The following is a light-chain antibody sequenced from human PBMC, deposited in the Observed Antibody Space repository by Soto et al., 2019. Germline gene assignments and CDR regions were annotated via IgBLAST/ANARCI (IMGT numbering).Light chain of an antibody. Sequence: EIVLTQSPGTLSLSPGERATLSCSASQSVSSSYLAWYQQKPGQSPRLLIYGASSRATGNPDRFSGSGSGTVFTLTISTLESEDFAVYYCQQYGSSRTFGQGTKVEIK. CDR1: QSVSSSY. V-gene: IGKV3-20*01. J-gene: IGKJ1*01. CDR2: GAS. CDR3: QQYGSSRT.